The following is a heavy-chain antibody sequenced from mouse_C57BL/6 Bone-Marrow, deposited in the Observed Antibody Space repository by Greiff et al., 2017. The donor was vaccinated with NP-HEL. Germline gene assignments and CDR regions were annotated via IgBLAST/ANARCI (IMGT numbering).Heavy chain of an antibody. J-gene: IGHJ2*01. D-gene: IGHD1-1*01. CDR1: GYTFTSYW. V-gene: IGHV1-52*01. CDR3: SREDYYEAYCDY. Sequence: QVQLQQPGAELVRPGSSVKLSCKASGYTFTSYWMHWVKQRPIQGLEWIGNIDPSDSETHYNQKFKDKATLTVDKSSSTAYMQLSSLTSEDSAVYYCSREDYYEAYCDYGGQGTTLTVSS. CDR2: IDPSDSET.